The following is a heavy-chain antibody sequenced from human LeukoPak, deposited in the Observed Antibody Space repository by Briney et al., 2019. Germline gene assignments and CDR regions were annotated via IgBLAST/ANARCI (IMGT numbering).Heavy chain of an antibody. Sequence: SETLSLTCTVSGGSISSYYWSWIRQPPGKGLEWVGYIYYSGSTNYNPSLKSRVTTSVDTSKNQFSLKLSSVTAADTAVYYCARRICSSTSCYTGQFDYWGQGTLVTVSS. D-gene: IGHD2-2*02. CDR2: IYYSGST. CDR1: GGSISSYY. J-gene: IGHJ4*02. V-gene: IGHV4-59*08. CDR3: ARRICSSTSCYTGQFDY.